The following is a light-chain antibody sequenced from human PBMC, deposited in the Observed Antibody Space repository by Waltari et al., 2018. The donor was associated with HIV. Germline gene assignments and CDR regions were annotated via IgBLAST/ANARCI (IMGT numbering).Light chain of an antibody. V-gene: IGLV2-14*01. CDR1: NSDVGGYNY. CDR2: EVS. CDR3: ASYTSISTVV. Sequence: QSALTQHASVSGFPGQSITISCTGPNSDVGGYNYVSWYQQFPGKAPKLLISEVSNRPSGVSSRFSGSKSGNTASLTISGLQAEDEADYYCASYTSISTVVFGGGTKLTVL. J-gene: IGLJ2*01.